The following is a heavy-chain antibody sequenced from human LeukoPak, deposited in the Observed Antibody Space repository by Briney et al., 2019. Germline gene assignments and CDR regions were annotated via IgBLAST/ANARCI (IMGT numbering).Heavy chain of an antibody. CDR2: IKSKTDGGTT. Sequence: GGSLRLSCAASGFTFSSFGMHWVRQAPGKGLEWVGRIKSKTDGGTTDYAAPVKGRFTISRDDSKNTLYLQMNSLKTEDTAVYYCTTQYYYDSSGYYRMIDYWGQGTLVTVSS. J-gene: IGHJ4*02. CDR1: GFTFSSFG. D-gene: IGHD3-22*01. V-gene: IGHV3-15*07. CDR3: TTQYYYDSSGYYRMIDY.